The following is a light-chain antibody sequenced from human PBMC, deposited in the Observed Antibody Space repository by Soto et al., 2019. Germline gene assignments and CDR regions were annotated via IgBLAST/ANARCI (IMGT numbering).Light chain of an antibody. V-gene: IGLV1-40*01. Sequence: QSVLTQPPSVSGAPGQTVTISCTGSSSNIGADYDVHWYQQLPGTAPKLLILGDTNRPSGVPDRFSGSKSGTSASLAISGLQAEDEDAYFCQSYDNSLSGPVVFGGGTKLTVL. J-gene: IGLJ2*01. CDR2: GDT. CDR1: SSNIGADYD. CDR3: QSYDNSLSGPVV.